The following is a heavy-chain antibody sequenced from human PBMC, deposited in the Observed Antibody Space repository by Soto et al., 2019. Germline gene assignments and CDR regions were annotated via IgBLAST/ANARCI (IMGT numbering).Heavy chain of an antibody. J-gene: IGHJ1*01. V-gene: IGHV3-53*01. CDR2: IYNGGST. CDR3: ARDRVESGYPEYFQH. D-gene: IGHD3-22*01. CDR1: GFTVSSNY. Sequence: TGGSLRLSCAASGFTVSSNYMSWVRQAPGKGLEWVSVIYNGGSTYYADSVKGRFTISRDNSKNTLYLQMNSLRAEDTAVYYCARDRVESGYPEYFQHWGQGTLVTVSS.